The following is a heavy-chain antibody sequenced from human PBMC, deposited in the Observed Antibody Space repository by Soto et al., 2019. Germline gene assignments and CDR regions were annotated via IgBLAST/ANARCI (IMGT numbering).Heavy chain of an antibody. CDR2: IYYSGST. J-gene: IGHJ4*02. V-gene: IGHV4-30-4*01. CDR3: AKAPHYYDSSGYPHPFDY. D-gene: IGHD3-22*01. CDR1: GGSISSGDYY. Sequence: PSETLSLTCTVSGGSISSGDYYWSWIRQPPGKGLEWIGYIYYSGSTYYNPSLKSRVTISVDTSKNQFSLKLSSVTAADTAVYYCAKAPHYYDSSGYPHPFDYWGQGTLVTSPQ.